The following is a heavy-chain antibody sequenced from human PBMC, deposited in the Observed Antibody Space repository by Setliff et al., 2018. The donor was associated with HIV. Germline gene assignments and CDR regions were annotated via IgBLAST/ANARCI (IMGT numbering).Heavy chain of an antibody. CDR3: ARGQVVGYTYSGIEL. CDR1: GGTFSGSG. Sequence: EASVKVSCKASGGTFSGSGINWVRQAPGQGFEWVGGLLPLFETTTYAQTFQGSVSITTDESTSTTYMELSSLRSDDTAVYYCARGQVVGYTYSGIELWGQGTLVTVSS. J-gene: IGHJ4*02. D-gene: IGHD5-18*01. CDR2: LLPLFETT. V-gene: IGHV1-69*05.